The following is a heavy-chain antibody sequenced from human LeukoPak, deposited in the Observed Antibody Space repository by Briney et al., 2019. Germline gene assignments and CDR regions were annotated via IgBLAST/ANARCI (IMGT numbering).Heavy chain of an antibody. Sequence: GGSLRLSCAASGFTFSSYAMSWVRQVPGKGLEWVSAISGGSTYYADSVKGRFTISRDNAKNTLYLQMNSRRVEDTAVYYCARDEPTVTTGPPVGSWGQGTLVTVSS. J-gene: IGHJ4*02. D-gene: IGHD4-17*01. CDR1: GFTFSSYA. CDR3: ARDEPTVTTGPPVGS. CDR2: ISGGST. V-gene: IGHV3-23*01.